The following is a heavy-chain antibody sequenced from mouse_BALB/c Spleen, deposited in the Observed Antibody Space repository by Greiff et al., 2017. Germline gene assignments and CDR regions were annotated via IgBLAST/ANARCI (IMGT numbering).Heavy chain of an antibody. J-gene: IGHJ2*01. CDR3: ARAKYGNYPYFDY. Sequence: QLQESGPELVKPGASVKMSCKASGYTFTSYVMHWVKQKPGQGLEWIGYINPYNDGTKYNEKFKGKATLTSDKSSSTAYMELSSLTSEDSAVYYCARAKYGNYPYFDYWGQGTTLTVSS. D-gene: IGHD2-10*02. CDR1: GYTFTSYV. V-gene: IGHV1-14*01. CDR2: INPYNDGT.